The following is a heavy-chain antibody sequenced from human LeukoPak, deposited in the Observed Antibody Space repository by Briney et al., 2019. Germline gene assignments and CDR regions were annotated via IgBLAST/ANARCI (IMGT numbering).Heavy chain of an antibody. D-gene: IGHD2-15*01. J-gene: IGHJ5*02. CDR1: GGSFSGYY. Sequence: SETLSLTCAVYGGSFSGYYWSWIRQPPGKGLEWTGEINHSGSTNYNPSLKSRVTISVDTSKNQFSLKLSSVTAADTAVYYCARALGYCSGGSCTRGYNWFDPWGQGTLVTVPS. CDR2: INHSGST. V-gene: IGHV4-34*01. CDR3: ARALGYCSGGSCTRGYNWFDP.